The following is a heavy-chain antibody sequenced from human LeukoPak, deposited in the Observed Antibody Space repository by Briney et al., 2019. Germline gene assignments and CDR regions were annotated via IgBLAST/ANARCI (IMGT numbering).Heavy chain of an antibody. J-gene: IGHJ4*02. CDR2: ISGSGGST. V-gene: IGHV3-23*01. Sequence: GGSLRLSCAASGFTFSSYAMSWVRQAPGKGLEWVSAISGSGGSTYYADSVKGRFTISRDNSKNTLYLQMNSLRAEDMAVYYCAKASLPWVVAARGFYFDYCGQGTLVTVSS. CDR1: GFTFSSYA. CDR3: AKASLPWVVAARGFYFDY. D-gene: IGHD2-15*01.